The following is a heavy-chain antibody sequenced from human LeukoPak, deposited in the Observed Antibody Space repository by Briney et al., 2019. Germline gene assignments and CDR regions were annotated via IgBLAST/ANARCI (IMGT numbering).Heavy chain of an antibody. J-gene: IGHJ4*02. D-gene: IGHD6-13*01. V-gene: IGHV1-8*01. CDR1: GYTFTSYD. CDR3: AREALRIAAAGTNGLGARLPDY. CDR2: MNPNSGNT. Sequence: ASVKVSCKASGYTFTSYDINWVRQATGQGLEWMGWMNPNSGNTGYAQKFQGRVTMTRNTSISTAYMELSSLRSEDTAVYYCAREALRIAAAGTNGLGARLPDYWGQGTLVTVSS.